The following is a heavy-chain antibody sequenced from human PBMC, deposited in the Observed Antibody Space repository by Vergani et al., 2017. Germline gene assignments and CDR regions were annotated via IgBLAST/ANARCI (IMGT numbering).Heavy chain of an antibody. CDR1: GGSISSGSYY. J-gene: IGHJ6*03. Sequence: QVQLQESGPGLVKPSQTLSLTCTVSGGSISSGSYYWSWIRQPAGKGLEWIGRIYTSGSTNYNPSLKSRVTISVDTSKNQFSLKLSSVTAADTAVYYCARGRLGELLLHPYMDVWGKGTTVTVSS. CDR2: IYTSGST. D-gene: IGHD3-10*01. V-gene: IGHV4-61*02. CDR3: ARGRLGELLLHPYMDV.